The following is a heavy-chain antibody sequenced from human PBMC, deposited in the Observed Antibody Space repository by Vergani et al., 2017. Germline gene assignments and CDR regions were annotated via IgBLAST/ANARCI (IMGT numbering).Heavy chain of an antibody. J-gene: IGHJ5*02. Sequence: QVQLVQSGAEVKKPGSSVKVSCKASGGTFSSYAISWVRQAPGQGLEWMGGIIPIFGTANYAQKFQGRVTITADKSTSTAYMELSSLRSEDTAVYYCARDHRYCSSTSCYYWFDPWGQGTLVTVSS. D-gene: IGHD2-2*01. CDR3: ARDHRYCSSTSCYYWFDP. V-gene: IGHV1-69*14. CDR1: GGTFSSYA. CDR2: IIPIFGTA.